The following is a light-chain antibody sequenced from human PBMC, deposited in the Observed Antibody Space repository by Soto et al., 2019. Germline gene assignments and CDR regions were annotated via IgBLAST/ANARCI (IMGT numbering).Light chain of an antibody. J-gene: IGKJ4*01. V-gene: IGKV1-39*01. CDR3: QQSYNTLT. Sequence: DIQMTQSPSSLSASVGDRVTITFRASQRISNYLNWYQQKPGKAPRVLIYGATTLQSGVPSRFSGSGSGTDFTLTISNLQPEDFATYYCQQSYNTLTFAGGTKVDI. CDR1: QRISNY. CDR2: GAT.